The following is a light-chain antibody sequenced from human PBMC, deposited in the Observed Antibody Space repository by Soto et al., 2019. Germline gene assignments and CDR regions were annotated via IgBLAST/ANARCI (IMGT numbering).Light chain of an antibody. CDR1: SSDVGGYNY. Sequence: QSALTQPASVSGSPGQSITISCTGTSSDVGGYNYVSWCQQHPGKAPKLMIYDVSNRPSGVSNRFSGSKSGNTASLTISGLQAEDEADYYCSSYTSSSIRYVFGTGTKLTVL. V-gene: IGLV2-14*01. CDR3: SSYTSSSIRYV. J-gene: IGLJ1*01. CDR2: DVS.